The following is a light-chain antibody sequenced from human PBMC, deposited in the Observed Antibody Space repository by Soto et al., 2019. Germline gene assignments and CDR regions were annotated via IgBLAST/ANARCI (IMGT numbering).Light chain of an antibody. J-gene: IGLJ1*01. CDR2: DVT. CDR1: SSDVGGSNY. Sequence: QSALTQPASVSGSPGRSITISCTGTSSDVGGSNYVSWYQQHPGKAPKLMIYDVTNRPSGVSNRFSASKSGNTASLTISGLQAEDEADYYCSSSTTSSTYVFGTGTKLTVL. CDR3: SSSTTSSTYV. V-gene: IGLV2-14*03.